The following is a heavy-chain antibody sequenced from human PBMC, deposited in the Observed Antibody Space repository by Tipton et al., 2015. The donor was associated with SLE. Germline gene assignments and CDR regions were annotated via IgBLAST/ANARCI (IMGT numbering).Heavy chain of an antibody. V-gene: IGHV4-31*03. CDR3: ARGKDYDFWSGYYRRDASDI. D-gene: IGHD3-3*01. CDR2: IYYSGST. Sequence: TLSLTCTVSGGSISSGGYYWSWIRQHPGKGLERIGYIYYSGSTYYNPSLKSRVTISVDTSKNQFSLKLSSVTAADTAVYYCARGKDYDFWSGYYRRDASDIWGQGTMVTVSS. J-gene: IGHJ3*02. CDR1: GGSISSGGYY.